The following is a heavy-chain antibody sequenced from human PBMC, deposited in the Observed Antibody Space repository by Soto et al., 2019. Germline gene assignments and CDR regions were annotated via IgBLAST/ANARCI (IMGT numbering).Heavy chain of an antibody. CDR3: ARDTGYGSARSVNHYLDD. V-gene: IGHV3-7*01. D-gene: IGHD3-10*01. Sequence: EVQLVESGGGLVQPGGSLRLSCAASGFTFGIYWMSWVRQAPGKGLEWLATIKRDASEKKYVASVRGRFTVSRDNAKNSLYLQMDSLRAEDTAVYCCARDTGYGSARSVNHYLDDWGHGTPVTVSS. J-gene: IGHJ4*01. CDR1: GFTFGIYW. CDR2: IKRDASEK.